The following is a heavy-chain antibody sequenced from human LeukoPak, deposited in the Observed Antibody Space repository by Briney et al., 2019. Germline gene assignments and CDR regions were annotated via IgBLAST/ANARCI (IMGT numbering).Heavy chain of an antibody. Sequence: GGSLRLSCAASGFTFDDYAMHWVRQAPGKGLEWVSAISGSGGSTYYADSVKGRFTISRDNSKNTLYLQMNSLRAEDTAVYYCAKDAGSITMIVVVTAPPYDAFDIWGQGTMVTVSS. D-gene: IGHD3-22*01. V-gene: IGHV3-23*01. CDR1: GFTFDDYA. CDR3: AKDAGSITMIVVVTAPPYDAFDI. J-gene: IGHJ3*02. CDR2: ISGSGGST.